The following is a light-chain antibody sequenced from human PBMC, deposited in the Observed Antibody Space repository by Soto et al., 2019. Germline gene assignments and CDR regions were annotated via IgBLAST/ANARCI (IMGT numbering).Light chain of an antibody. V-gene: IGKV3-20*01. CDR2: GAS. J-gene: IGKJ4*01. CDR1: QSVSASN. Sequence: EIVLTQSPGTLSLSPGERATLSCRASQSVSASNVAWYQQKPGQAPRLLIYGASTRATGIPDRFSGSGSGTDFTLTISRLEPEDFAVYYCQLYGSSPLFGGGTK. CDR3: QLYGSSPL.